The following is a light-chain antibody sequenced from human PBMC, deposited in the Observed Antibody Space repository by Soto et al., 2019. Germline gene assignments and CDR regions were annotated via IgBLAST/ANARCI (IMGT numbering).Light chain of an antibody. Sequence: LQLTHSPSRLSASLAHGFTITVGPSQAISTYLAWYQQTSGKAPKLLISAASTLQRGVPSRFRGSGSGTQFTLTISSLQPEDFATYYCQQRNVWPPVTFGQGTRLEI. CDR2: AAS. CDR3: QQRNVWPPVT. CDR1: QAISTY. V-gene: IGKV1-9*01. J-gene: IGKJ5*01.